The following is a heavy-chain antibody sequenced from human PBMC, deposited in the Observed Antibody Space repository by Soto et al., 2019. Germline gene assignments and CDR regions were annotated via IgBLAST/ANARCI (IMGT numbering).Heavy chain of an antibody. Sequence: QVQLQESGPGLVKPSETLSLTCTVSGGSISSYYWSWIRQPPGKGLEWIGYIYYSGSTNYNPSLKSRVTISVDTSKNQFSLQLSSVTAADTAVYYCARGRADITLFSDFDYWGQGTLVTVSS. V-gene: IGHV4-59*01. CDR2: IYYSGST. J-gene: IGHJ4*02. CDR3: ARGRADITLFSDFDY. D-gene: IGHD3-3*01. CDR1: GGSISSYY.